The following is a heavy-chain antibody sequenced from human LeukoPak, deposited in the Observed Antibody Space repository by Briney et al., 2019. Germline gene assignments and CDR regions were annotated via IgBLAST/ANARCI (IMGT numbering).Heavy chain of an antibody. J-gene: IGHJ4*02. Sequence: SETLSLTCTVSGGSISSYYWSWIRQPPGKGLEWIGYIYYSGSTNYNPSLKSRVTISVDMSKNQFSLKLGSVTAADTAVYYCARHFLWFGELMAFDYWGQGTLVTVSS. CDR3: ARHFLWFGELMAFDY. CDR1: GGSISSYY. V-gene: IGHV4-59*08. CDR2: IYYSGST. D-gene: IGHD3-10*01.